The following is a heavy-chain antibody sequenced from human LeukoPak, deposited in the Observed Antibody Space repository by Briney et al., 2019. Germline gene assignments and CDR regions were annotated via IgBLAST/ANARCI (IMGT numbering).Heavy chain of an antibody. J-gene: IGHJ4*02. V-gene: IGHV4-30-4*01. CDR3: ARFLDIVATN. D-gene: IGHD5-12*01. Sequence: SQTLSLTCTVSGGSLSSGDYYWSWIRQPPGKDLEWIGYIYYSGSTYYNPSLKSRVTISVDTSKNQFSLKLSSVTAADTAVYYCARFLDIVATNWGQGTLVTVSS. CDR2: IYYSGST. CDR1: GGSLSSGDYY.